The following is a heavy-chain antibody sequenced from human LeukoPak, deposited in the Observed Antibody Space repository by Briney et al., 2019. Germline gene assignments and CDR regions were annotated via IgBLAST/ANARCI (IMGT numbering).Heavy chain of an antibody. CDR2: ISGSGGST. J-gene: IGHJ4*02. D-gene: IGHD5-18*01. CDR3: AKPGWIQLWSDGSDY. CDR1: GFTLSSYA. Sequence: GGSLRLSCAVSGFTLSSYAMSWVREAPGRGLEWVLAISGSGGSTYYADSVKGRFTISRDNSKNTLYLQMNSLRAEDTAVYYYAKPGWIQLWSDGSDYWGQGTLVTVSS. V-gene: IGHV3-23*01.